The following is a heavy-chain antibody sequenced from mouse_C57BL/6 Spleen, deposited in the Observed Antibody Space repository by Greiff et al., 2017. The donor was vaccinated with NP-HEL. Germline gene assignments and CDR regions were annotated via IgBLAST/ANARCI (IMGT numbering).Heavy chain of an antibody. CDR2: FNYDGSST. CDR3: ARETAQASFAY. CDR1: GFTFSDYY. V-gene: IGHV5-16*01. D-gene: IGHD3-2*02. J-gene: IGHJ3*01. Sequence: EVMLVESEGGLVQPGSSMKLSCTASGFTFSDYYMAWVRQVPEKGLEWVANFNYDGSSTYYLDSLKSRFIISRDNAKNILYLQMSSLKSEDTATYYCARETAQASFAYWGQGTLVTVSA.